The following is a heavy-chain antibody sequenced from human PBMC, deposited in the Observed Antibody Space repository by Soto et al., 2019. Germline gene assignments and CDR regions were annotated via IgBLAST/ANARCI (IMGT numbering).Heavy chain of an antibody. D-gene: IGHD3-10*01. CDR2: SKNKADSYTT. J-gene: IGHJ4*02. CDR1: GFTFSDHY. Sequence: GGSLRLSCAPSGFTFSDHYMDCVLQAPGKGPEWVGRSKNKADSYTTEYAASVKGRFTISRDGSKKSLFLQMNSLKTEDTAVYYCTVWGSGNDFGAAWGQGILVTVSS. CDR3: TVWGSGNDFGAA. V-gene: IGHV3-72*01.